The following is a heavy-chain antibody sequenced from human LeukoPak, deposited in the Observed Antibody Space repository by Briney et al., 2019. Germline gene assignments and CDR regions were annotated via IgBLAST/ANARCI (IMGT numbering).Heavy chain of an antibody. D-gene: IGHD1-26*01. J-gene: IGHJ4*02. CDR3: ASRIPLHRLVGATDY. CDR1: GGSISSYY. CDR2: IYYSGST. V-gene: IGHV4-59*01. Sequence: PSETLSLTCTVSGGSISSYYWSWIRQPPGKGLEWIGYIYYSGSTNYNPSLKSRVTISVDTSKNQFSLELSSVTAADTAVYYCASRIPLHRLVGATDYWGQGTLVTVSS.